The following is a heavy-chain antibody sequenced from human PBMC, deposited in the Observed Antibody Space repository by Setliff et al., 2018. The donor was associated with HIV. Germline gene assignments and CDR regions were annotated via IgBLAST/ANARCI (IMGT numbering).Heavy chain of an antibody. Sequence: ASVKVSCKASGYTFTGYYMHWVRQAPGQGLEWMGWINPNSGGTNYAQKVQGRVTMTRDTSISTAYLELNGLRSDDTSMYYCARQLSNSLDYWGQGTLVTVSS. D-gene: IGHD7-27*01. CDR1: GYTFTGYY. J-gene: IGHJ4*02. V-gene: IGHV1-2*02. CDR3: ARQLSNSLDY. CDR2: INPNSGGT.